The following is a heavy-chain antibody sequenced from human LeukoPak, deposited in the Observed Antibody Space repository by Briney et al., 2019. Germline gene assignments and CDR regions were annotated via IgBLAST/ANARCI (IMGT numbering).Heavy chain of an antibody. J-gene: IGHJ4*02. CDR3: ARDRATAMDPYYFDY. CDR2: ISAYNGNT. V-gene: IGHV1-18*01. D-gene: IGHD5-18*01. Sequence: GASVKVSCKGSGYTFTSYGISWVRQAPGQGLEWMGWISAYNGNTNYAQKLQGRVTMTTDTSTSTAYMELRSLRSDDTAVYYCARDRATAMDPYYFDYWGQGTLVTVSS. CDR1: GYTFTSYG.